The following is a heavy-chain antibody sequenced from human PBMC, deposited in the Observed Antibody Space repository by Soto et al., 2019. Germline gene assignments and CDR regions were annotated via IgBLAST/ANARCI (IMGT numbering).Heavy chain of an antibody. Sequence: GGSLRLSCAASGFTFSSYEMNWVRQAPGKGLEWVSYISSSGSTIYYADSVKGRFTISRDNAKNSLYLQMNSLRAEDTAVYYCARGGNYDYFDYWGQGTLVTVSS. CDR2: ISSSGSTI. D-gene: IGHD1-26*01. J-gene: IGHJ4*02. CDR3: ARGGNYDYFDY. V-gene: IGHV3-48*03. CDR1: GFTFSSYE.